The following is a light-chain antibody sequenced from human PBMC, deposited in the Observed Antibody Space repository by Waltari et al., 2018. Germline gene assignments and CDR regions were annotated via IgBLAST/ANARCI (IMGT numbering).Light chain of an antibody. CDR1: QSLLHTDGYSY. CDR2: GGS. J-gene: IGKJ2*03. Sequence: DIVMTQTQLSLPVTPGAPASIHCRSSQSLLHTDGYSYLDWYLQKPGQSPQLLIYGGSNRASGVPDRFSGSGSGTDFTLKISKVEAEDVGVYYCMQHKALPYSFGQGTKVEIK. CDR3: MQHKALPYS. V-gene: IGKV2-40*01.